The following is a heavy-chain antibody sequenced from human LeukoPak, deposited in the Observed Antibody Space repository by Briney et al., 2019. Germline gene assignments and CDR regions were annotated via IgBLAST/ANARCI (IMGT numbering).Heavy chain of an antibody. V-gene: IGHV1-18*01. CDR1: GYTFTSYG. CDR3: ARVAGYSYARYNWFDP. Sequence: ASVKVSCKASGYTFTSYGISWVRQAPGQGLEWMGWISAYNGNTNYAQKLQGRVTMTTDTSTSTAYMELRSLRSDDTAVYYCARVAGYSYARYNWFDPWGQGTLVTVSS. CDR2: ISAYNGNT. J-gene: IGHJ5*02. D-gene: IGHD5-18*01.